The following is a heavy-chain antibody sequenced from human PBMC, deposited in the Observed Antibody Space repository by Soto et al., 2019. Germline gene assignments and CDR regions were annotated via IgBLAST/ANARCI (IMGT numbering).Heavy chain of an antibody. CDR1: GYTFTSYA. CDR2: INAGNGNT. CDR3: ARAAVYCISTSCYAKYYFDY. V-gene: IGHV1-3*01. J-gene: IGHJ4*02. Sequence: GASVKVSCKASGYTFTSYAMHWVRQAPGQRLEWMGWINAGNGNTKYSQKFQGRVTITRDTSASTAYMELSSLRSEDTAVYYCARAAVYCISTSCYAKYYFDYWGQGTLVTVS. D-gene: IGHD2-2*01.